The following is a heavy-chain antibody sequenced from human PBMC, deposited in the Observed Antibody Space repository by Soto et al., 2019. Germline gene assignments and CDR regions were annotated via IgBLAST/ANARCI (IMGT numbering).Heavy chain of an antibody. D-gene: IGHD3-3*01. CDR1: GFTFGDYG. J-gene: IGHJ3*02. CDR3: LKDGLTSLFGLVYDGSNI. V-gene: IGHV3-9*01. Sequence: EVQLVESGGGLVQPGRSLRLSCVASGFTFGDYGMHWVRQAPGRGPAWGSGITWNSGNIAYAETVKGRFTISRDNAKNSLYLQMNSLRAEDTALYYCLKDGLTSLFGLVYDGSNIWGHGTMVIVSS. CDR2: ITWNSGNI.